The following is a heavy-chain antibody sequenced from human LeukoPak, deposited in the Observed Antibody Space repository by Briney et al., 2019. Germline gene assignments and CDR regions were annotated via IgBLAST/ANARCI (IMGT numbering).Heavy chain of an antibody. D-gene: IGHD6-19*01. V-gene: IGHV3-23*01. CDR2: ISGSGGST. CDR3: AKDRGHSSGWYP. J-gene: IGHJ5*02. Sequence: SGGSLRLSCAASGFTFSSYAMSWVRQAPGKGLEWVSAISGSGGSTYYADSVKGRFTISRDNSKNPLYLQMNSLRAEDTAVYYCAKDRGHSSGWYPWGQGTLVTVSS. CDR1: GFTFSSYA.